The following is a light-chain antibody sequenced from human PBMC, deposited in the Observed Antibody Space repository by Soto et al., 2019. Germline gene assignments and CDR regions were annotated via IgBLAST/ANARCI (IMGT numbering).Light chain of an antibody. Sequence: EIVLTQSPGTLSLSPGERATLSCRASQRVSSSNLAWYQHKPGQAPRLVIYGASIGATGIPDRFSGSGSGTDFPLTISRLEPEDFAVYSCQQYGTSPRTFGQGTKVEIK. CDR2: GAS. CDR3: QQYGTSPRT. CDR1: QRVSSSN. V-gene: IGKV3-20*01. J-gene: IGKJ1*01.